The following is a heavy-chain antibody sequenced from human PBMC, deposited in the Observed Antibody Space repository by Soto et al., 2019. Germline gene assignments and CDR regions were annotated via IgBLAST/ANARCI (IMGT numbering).Heavy chain of an antibody. V-gene: IGHV4-30-4*01. J-gene: IGHJ4*02. CDR2: IYYSGST. CDR1: GGSISSGDYY. D-gene: IGHD3-10*01. Sequence: SETLSLTCTVSGGSISSGDYYWSWIRQPPGKGLEWIGYIYYSGSTYYNPSLKSRVTISVDTSKNQFSLKLSSVTAADTAVYYCARDSRGFWELLDYWGQGTLVTVSS. CDR3: ARDSRGFWELLDY.